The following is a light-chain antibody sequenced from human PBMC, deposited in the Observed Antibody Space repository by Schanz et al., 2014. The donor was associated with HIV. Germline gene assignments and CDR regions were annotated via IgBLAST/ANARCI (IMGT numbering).Light chain of an antibody. Sequence: QSALTQPASVSGTPGQSITISCTGSSSDVGGYNYVSWYQQHPDKAPKLMIYDVSYRPSGVSNRFSGSKSGNTASLTISGLQAEDEADYYCSSCTTSNTLVFGGGTKVTVL. V-gene: IGLV2-14*03. CDR1: SSDVGGYNY. CDR3: SSCTTSNTLV. CDR2: DVS. J-gene: IGLJ3*02.